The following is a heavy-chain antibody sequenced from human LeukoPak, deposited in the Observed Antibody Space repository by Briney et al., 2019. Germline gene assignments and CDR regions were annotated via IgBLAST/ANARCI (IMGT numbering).Heavy chain of an antibody. V-gene: IGHV3-15*01. Sequence: PGGSLRLSCAASGFTFSNAWMSWVRQAPGKGLEWVGRIKSKTDGGTTDYAAPVKGRFTISRDDSKNTLYLQMNSLKTEDTAVYYCARLNYDFWSGVWEGYYMDVWGKGTTVTVSS. D-gene: IGHD3-3*01. J-gene: IGHJ6*03. CDR2: IKSKTDGGTT. CDR1: GFTFSNAW. CDR3: ARLNYDFWSGVWEGYYMDV.